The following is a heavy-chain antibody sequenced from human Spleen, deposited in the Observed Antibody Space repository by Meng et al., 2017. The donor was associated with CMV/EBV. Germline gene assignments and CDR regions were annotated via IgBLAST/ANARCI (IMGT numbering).Heavy chain of an antibody. CDR1: FTVSGYA. Sequence: FTVSGYALSWVRHATGKGLEWVSAISVTDDDAYYTDSVKGRFTMSRDKSKNTVHLQMNSLRAEDTAIYYCAKYQLPSGRISGGPFDSWGRGTLVTVSS. D-gene: IGHD1-1*01. CDR2: ISVTDDDA. J-gene: IGHJ4*02. V-gene: IGHV3-23*01. CDR3: AKYQLPSGRISGGPFDS.